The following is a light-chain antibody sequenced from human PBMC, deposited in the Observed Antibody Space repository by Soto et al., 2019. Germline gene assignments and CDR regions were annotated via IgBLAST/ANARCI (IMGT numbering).Light chain of an antibody. J-gene: IGKJ1*01. CDR2: GAS. CDR1: RGVSANY. Sequence: EYLLPQSPGTLSLSPGEGATLSCRASRGVSANYLAWYQQKPGQAPTLLIYGASIRAAGIPDRFSGSGSGTDFTLTIRRLEPDDFAVYYCQQDGSSPRTFGQGTNVDNK. CDR3: QQDGSSPRT. V-gene: IGKV3-20*01.